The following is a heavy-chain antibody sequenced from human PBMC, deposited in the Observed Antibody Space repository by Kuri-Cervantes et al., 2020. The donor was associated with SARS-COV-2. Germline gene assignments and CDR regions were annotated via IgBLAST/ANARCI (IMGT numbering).Heavy chain of an antibody. J-gene: IGHJ4*02. CDR3: AATGYSNTWSRGVDY. CDR2: ISPYNGKT. D-gene: IGHD6-13*01. Sequence: ASVKVSCKASGYTFTSYSITWVRQAPGQGLEWMGWISPYNGKTYYAQNLQDRVTMTTDTSTSTAYMDLRNLRSDDTALYYCAATGYSNTWSRGVDYWGQGTLVTVSS. V-gene: IGHV1-18*01. CDR1: GYTFTSYS.